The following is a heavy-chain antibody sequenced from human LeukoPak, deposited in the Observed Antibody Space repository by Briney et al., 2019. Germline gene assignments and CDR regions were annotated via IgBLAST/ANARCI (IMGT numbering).Heavy chain of an antibody. CDR3: ATVLTYYYDSSGYRRPRYFDY. D-gene: IGHD3-22*01. CDR1: GFTFSSYA. Sequence: PGGSLRLSCAASGFTFSSYAMHWVRQAPGKGLEWVAVISYDGSNENYADSVKGRFTISRDNSKNTLYLQMNSLRSEDTAVYYCATVLTYYYDSSGYRRPRYFDYWGQGTLVTVSS. J-gene: IGHJ4*02. CDR2: ISYDGSNE. V-gene: IGHV3-30-3*01.